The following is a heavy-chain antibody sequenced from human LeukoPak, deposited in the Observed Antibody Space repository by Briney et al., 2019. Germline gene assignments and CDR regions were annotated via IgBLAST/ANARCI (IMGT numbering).Heavy chain of an antibody. CDR3: ARELGYCSDGSCYSALFDV. CDR2: IYYSGNT. D-gene: IGHD2-15*01. CDR1: GGSINSGDYY. V-gene: IGHV4-30-4*01. Sequence: SETLSLTCTVSGGSINSGDYYWSWIRQHPGKGLEWIGYIYYSGNTYYNPSLKSRFSISIDTSNNQFSLKLSSVPPADTAVYYCARELGYCSDGSCYSALFDVWGQGTLVTVSS. J-gene: IGHJ4*02.